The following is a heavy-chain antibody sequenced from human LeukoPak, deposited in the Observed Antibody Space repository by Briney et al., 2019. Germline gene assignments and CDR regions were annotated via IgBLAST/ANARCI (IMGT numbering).Heavy chain of an antibody. Sequence: SETLSLTCTVSGGSISSYYWSWIRQPAGKGLEWIGRIYTSGSTYYNPSLKSRVTISVDTSKNQFSLRLSSVTAADTAVYYCARDLGYDFWSGYFLATYMDVWGKGTTVTVSS. CDR2: IYTSGST. CDR3: ARDLGYDFWSGYFLATYMDV. CDR1: GGSISSYY. V-gene: IGHV4-4*07. D-gene: IGHD3-3*01. J-gene: IGHJ6*03.